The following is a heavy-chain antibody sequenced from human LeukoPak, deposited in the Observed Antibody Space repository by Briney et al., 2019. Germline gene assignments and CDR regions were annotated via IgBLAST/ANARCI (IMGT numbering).Heavy chain of an antibody. CDR2: MNPNSGNT. Sequence: ASVKVSCKASGYTFTSYDINWVRQATGQGLEWMGWMNPNSGNTGYAQKFQGRVTMTRNTSISTAYMELSSLRSKDTAVYYCARGIGGSMVRGAWGQGTLVTVSS. D-gene: IGHD3-10*01. J-gene: IGHJ4*02. V-gene: IGHV1-8*01. CDR1: GYTFTSYD. CDR3: ARGIGGSMVRGA.